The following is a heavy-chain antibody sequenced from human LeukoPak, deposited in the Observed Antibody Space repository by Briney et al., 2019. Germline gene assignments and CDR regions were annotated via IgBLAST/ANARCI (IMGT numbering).Heavy chain of an antibody. CDR2: SSAYNGDT. CDR3: TRGLGTYTSYSSIFFDY. CDR1: GYTFTDFG. Sequence: ASVKVSCKASGYTFTDFGISWVRQAPGQGLEWMGWSSAYNGDTKYAQKFQGRVTMTTDTSTSTAYMELRSLRSDDTAVFYCTRGLGTYTSYSSIFFDYWGQGTLVTVSS. V-gene: IGHV1-18*01. D-gene: IGHD3-10*01. J-gene: IGHJ4*02.